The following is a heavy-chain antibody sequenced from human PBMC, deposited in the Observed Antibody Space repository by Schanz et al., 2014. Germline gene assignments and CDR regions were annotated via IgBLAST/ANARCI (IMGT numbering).Heavy chain of an antibody. J-gene: IGHJ3*02. V-gene: IGHV3-11*01. CDR1: GFTFSDYY. CDR3: ARENLNWEAFDI. CDR2: ISSGGSDT. D-gene: IGHD7-27*01. Sequence: QVQLVDSGGDLVKPGGSLRLSCAASGFTFSDYYMSWIRQAPGKGPEWVSYISSGGSDTYYADSVQGRFTISRDNARNSLYLQMNSLRAEDTAVYYCARENLNWEAFDIWGQGTVVTVSS.